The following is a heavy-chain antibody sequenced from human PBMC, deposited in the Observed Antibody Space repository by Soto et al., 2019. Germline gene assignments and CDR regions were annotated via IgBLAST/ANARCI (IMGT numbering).Heavy chain of an antibody. CDR2: VIPIFGTA. V-gene: IGHV1-69*13. J-gene: IGHJ4*02. CDR3: ARLVGATNDFDY. Sequence: GASVKVSCKASGGTFSSYAISWVRQAPGQGLEWMGGVIPIFGTANYAQKFQGRVTITADESTSTAYMELSSLRSEDTAVYYCARLVGATNDFDYWGQGTLVTVSS. D-gene: IGHD1-26*01. CDR1: GGTFSSYA.